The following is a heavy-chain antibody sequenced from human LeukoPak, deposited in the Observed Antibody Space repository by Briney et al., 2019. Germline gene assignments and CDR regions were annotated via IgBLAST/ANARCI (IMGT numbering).Heavy chain of an antibody. V-gene: IGHV3-23*01. Sequence: GSLRLSCAASGFTFSSYAMSWVRQAPGKGLEWVSAISGSGGYTDYADSVKGRFTISRDNSKNKLYLQMNSLRAEDTAVYYCAKDVVVVPAAQLLFDPWGQGTLVTVSS. D-gene: IGHD2-2*01. CDR2: ISGSGGYT. CDR1: GFTFSSYA. J-gene: IGHJ5*02. CDR3: AKDVVVVPAAQLLFDP.